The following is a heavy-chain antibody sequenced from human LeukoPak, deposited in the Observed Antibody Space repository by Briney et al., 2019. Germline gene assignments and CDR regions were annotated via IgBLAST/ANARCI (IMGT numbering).Heavy chain of an antibody. CDR3: ARDFSSSSTVYYYYYMDV. CDR1: GGSISTSNYY. V-gene: IGHV4-39*07. D-gene: IGHD6-6*01. J-gene: IGHJ6*03. CDR2: IFYSGST. Sequence: SETLSLTCTVSGGSISTSNYYWGWIRQPPGKGLEWIGNIFYSGSTYYSPSLKSRVTISLDTSKNQFSLKRSSVTAADTAIYYCARDFSSSSTVYYYYYMDVWGKGTTVTVSS.